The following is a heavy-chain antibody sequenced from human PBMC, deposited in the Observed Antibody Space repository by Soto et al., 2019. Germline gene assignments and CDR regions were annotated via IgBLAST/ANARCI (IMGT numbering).Heavy chain of an antibody. CDR2: IYYSGST. Sequence: PSETLSLTCTVSGGSISSYYWSWIRQPPGKGLEWIGYIYYSGSTNYNPSLKSRVTISVDTSKNQFSLKLSSVTAADTAVYYCARGGVATMDFDYWGQGTLVRVSS. D-gene: IGHD3-10*01. J-gene: IGHJ4*02. CDR1: GGSISSYY. V-gene: IGHV4-59*01. CDR3: ARGGVATMDFDY.